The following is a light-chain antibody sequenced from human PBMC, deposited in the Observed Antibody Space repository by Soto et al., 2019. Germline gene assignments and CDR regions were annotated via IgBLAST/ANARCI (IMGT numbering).Light chain of an antibody. Sequence: QSALTQPDSVSGSHGKSITISCTGTSSDVGSYNLVSWYQQHPVKSPKLMIYEVSKRPSGVSNRFSGSKSGNTASLTISGLQAEYEADYYCCSYAGSSTYVFGTGTKVTVL. V-gene: IGLV2-23*02. CDR2: EVS. CDR1: SSDVGSYNL. CDR3: CSYAGSSTYV. J-gene: IGLJ1*01.